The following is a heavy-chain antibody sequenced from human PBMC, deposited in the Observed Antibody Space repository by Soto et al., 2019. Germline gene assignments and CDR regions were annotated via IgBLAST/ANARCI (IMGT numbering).Heavy chain of an antibody. CDR2: IRSKANSYAT. CDR3: TRLAGDGAVY. J-gene: IGHJ4*02. Sequence: EVQLVESGGGLVQPGGSLKLSCAASGFTFSGSAMHWVRQASGKGLEWVGRIRSKANSYATAYAASVKGRFTISRDDSRTTAYLQMNSLKTEDTAVYYCTRLAGDGAVYWGQGTLVTVSS. D-gene: IGHD2-21*02. CDR1: GFTFSGSA. V-gene: IGHV3-73*02.